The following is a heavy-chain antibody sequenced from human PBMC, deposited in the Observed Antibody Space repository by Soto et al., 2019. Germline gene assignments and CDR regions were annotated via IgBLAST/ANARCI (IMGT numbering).Heavy chain of an antibody. D-gene: IGHD6-19*01. CDR3: AREAVAGTSQHLYYFDY. J-gene: IGHJ4*02. CDR1: GGSFSGYY. CDR2: INHSGST. Sequence: QVQLQQWGAGLLKPSETLSLTCAVYGGSFSGYYWSWIRQPPGKGLEWIGEINHSGSTNYNPSLKSRVPISVDTSKNQFSLKLSSVTAADTAVYYCAREAVAGTSQHLYYFDYWGQGTLVTVSS. V-gene: IGHV4-34*01.